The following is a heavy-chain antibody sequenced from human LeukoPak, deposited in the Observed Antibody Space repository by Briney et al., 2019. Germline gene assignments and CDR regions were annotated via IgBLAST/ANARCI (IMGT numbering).Heavy chain of an antibody. CDR2: TYYRSKFYN. Sequence: SQTLSLTCAISGDSVSSNSADWNWIRQSPSRGLEWLRRTYYRSKFYNDYAPSVQSRITINPDTSKNQFSLQLNSVTPEDTAVYYCARGEVGATNWFDPWGQGTLVTVSS. D-gene: IGHD1-26*01. CDR1: GDSVSSNSAD. J-gene: IGHJ5*02. V-gene: IGHV6-1*01. CDR3: ARGEVGATNWFDP.